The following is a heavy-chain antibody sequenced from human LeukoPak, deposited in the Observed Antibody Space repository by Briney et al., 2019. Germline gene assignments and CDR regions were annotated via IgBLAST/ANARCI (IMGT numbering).Heavy chain of an antibody. CDR2: ISNFGDII. CDR1: GSTFDDYG. D-gene: IGHD6-13*01. V-gene: IGHV3-48*03. Sequence: GGSLRLSCAASGSTFDDYGMSWVRQAPGKGLEWISHISNFGDIIHYADSVEGRFTISRDNDKNSIYLQMNSLRAEDTAVYYCAKDATPALGTVYMDVWGKGTTVTISS. CDR3: AKDATPALGTVYMDV. J-gene: IGHJ6*03.